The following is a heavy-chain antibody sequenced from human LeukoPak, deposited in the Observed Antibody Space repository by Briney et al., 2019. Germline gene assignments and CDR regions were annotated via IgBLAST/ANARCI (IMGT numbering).Heavy chain of an antibody. CDR2: IYYSGST. CDR3: ARDEGWGSVGATYYNGMDV. D-gene: IGHD1-26*01. J-gene: IGHJ6*02. Sequence: SETLSLTCTVSGGSISSYYWSWIRQPPGKGLEWIGYIYYSGSTNYNPSLKSRVTISVDTSKNQFSLKLSSVTAADTAVYYCARDEGWGSVGATYYNGMDVWGQGTTVTVSS. V-gene: IGHV4-59*01. CDR1: GGSISSYY.